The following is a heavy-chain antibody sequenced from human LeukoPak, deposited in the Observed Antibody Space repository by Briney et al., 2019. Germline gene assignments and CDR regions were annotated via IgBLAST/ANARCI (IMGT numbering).Heavy chain of an antibody. D-gene: IGHD3-22*01. CDR3: ARYYYDSNDYYYGFDY. CDR2: ISANNGNT. CDR1: GYTFTSYG. V-gene: IGHV1-18*01. J-gene: IGHJ4*02. Sequence: GSVKVSCKASGYTFTSYGITWVRQAPGQGLEWTGWISANNGNTNYAQKLQGRVTITTDTSTRTAYMELRSLTSDDTAVYYCARYYYDSNDYYYGFDYWGQGTLVTVSS.